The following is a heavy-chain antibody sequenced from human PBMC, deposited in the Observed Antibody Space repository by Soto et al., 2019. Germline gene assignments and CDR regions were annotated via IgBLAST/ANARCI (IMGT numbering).Heavy chain of an antibody. V-gene: IGHV4-38-2*02. CDR2: IYHSGTT. D-gene: IGHD6-13*01. J-gene: IGHJ6*02. CDR1: GDSISSGYY. CDR3: AREGPSSWYYYYYGMDV. Sequence: SETLSLTCAVSGDSISSGYYWAWIRQPPGKGLEWIGSIYHSGTTYYNPSLKSRVTISVDTSKNQFSLKPSSVTAADTAVYYCAREGPSSWYYYYYGMDVWGQGTTVTVSS.